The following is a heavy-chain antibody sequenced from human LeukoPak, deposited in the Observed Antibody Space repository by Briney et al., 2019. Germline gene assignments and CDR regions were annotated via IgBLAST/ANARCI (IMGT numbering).Heavy chain of an antibody. Sequence: PGGSLRLSCVASGFTFSSRWMHWVRQAPGKGLVWVSIINTDGSTTRYADFVEGRFTISRDSARNTLYLEMNSLRVEDTAVYFCARDISRTMDVWGQGTTVTV. CDR2: INTDGSTT. CDR3: ARDISRTMDV. CDR1: GFTFSSRW. D-gene: IGHD2/OR15-2a*01. J-gene: IGHJ6*02. V-gene: IGHV3-74*01.